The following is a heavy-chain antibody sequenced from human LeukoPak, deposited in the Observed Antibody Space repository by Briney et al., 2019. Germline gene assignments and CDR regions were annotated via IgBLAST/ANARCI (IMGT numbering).Heavy chain of an antibody. CDR1: GFTFRSHA. V-gene: IGHV3-23*01. J-gene: IGHJ4*02. CDR3: AKDFRIGYSAHFDY. Sequence: PGGSLRLSCVGSGFTFRSHAKSWVRQAPEKGLEFVSGIYENGGTTYYADSVKGRFSISRDSSKNTLYLQMDSLRGEDTAVYYCAKDFRIGYSAHFDYWGQGALVTVSS. CDR2: IYENGGTT. D-gene: IGHD2-21*01.